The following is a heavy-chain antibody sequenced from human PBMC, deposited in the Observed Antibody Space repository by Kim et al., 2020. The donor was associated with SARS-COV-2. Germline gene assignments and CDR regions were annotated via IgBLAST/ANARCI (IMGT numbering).Heavy chain of an antibody. CDR3: ARDQLLLTDAFDI. D-gene: IGHD3-10*01. CDR2: IIPIFGTA. V-gene: IGHV1-69*13. Sequence: SVKVSCKASGGTFSSYAISWVRQAPGQGLEWMGGIIPIFGTANYAQKFQGRVTITADESTSTAYMELSSLRSEDTAVYYCARDQLLLTDAFDIWGQGTMVTVSS. CDR1: GGTFSSYA. J-gene: IGHJ3*02.